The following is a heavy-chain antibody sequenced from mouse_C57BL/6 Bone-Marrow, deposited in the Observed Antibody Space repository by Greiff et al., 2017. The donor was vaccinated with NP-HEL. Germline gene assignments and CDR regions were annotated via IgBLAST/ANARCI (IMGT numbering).Heavy chain of an antibody. CDR1: GYTFTDHT. D-gene: IGHD1-2*01. CDR2: IYPRDGST. V-gene: IGHV1-78*01. CDR3: ERKQSHYYGGGDYFDY. Sequence: VQLQQSDAELVKPGASVKISCKVSGYTFTDHTIHWMKQRPEQGLEWIGYIYPRDGSTKYNEKFTGKATLTADKSSSTAYMQLNSLTSEDSAVYFCERKQSHYYGGGDYFDYWGQGTTLTVSS. J-gene: IGHJ2*01.